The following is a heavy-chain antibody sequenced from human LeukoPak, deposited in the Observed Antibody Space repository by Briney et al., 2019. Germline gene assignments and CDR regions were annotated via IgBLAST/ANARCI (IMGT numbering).Heavy chain of an antibody. V-gene: IGHV4-34*01. D-gene: IGHD6-13*01. J-gene: IGHJ6*02. Sequence: SETLSLTCAVYGGSFSGYYWSWIRQPPGKGLEWIGEINHSGSTNYNPSLNSRVTISVDTSKNQFSLKLSSVTAADTAVYYCARAVAAAGGFYYYYYGMDVWGQGTTVTVSS. CDR3: ARAVAAAGGFYYYYYGMDV. CDR2: INHSGST. CDR1: GGSFSGYY.